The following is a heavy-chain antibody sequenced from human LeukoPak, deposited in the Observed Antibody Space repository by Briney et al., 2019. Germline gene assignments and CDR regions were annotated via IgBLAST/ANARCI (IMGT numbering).Heavy chain of an antibody. D-gene: IGHD3-9*01. CDR2: IIPIFGTA. CDR1: GGTFISYA. CDR3: ARGPFYDILTGYYPVHYYYYYGMDV. Sequence: GASVKVSCKASGGTFISYAISWVRQAPGQGLEWMGGIIPIFGTANYAQKFQGRVTITADESTSTAYMELSSLRSEDTAVYYCARGPFYDILTGYYPVHYYYYYGMDVWGQGTTVTVSS. V-gene: IGHV1-69*13. J-gene: IGHJ6*02.